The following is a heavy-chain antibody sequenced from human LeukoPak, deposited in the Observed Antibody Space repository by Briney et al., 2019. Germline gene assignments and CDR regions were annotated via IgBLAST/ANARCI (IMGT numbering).Heavy chain of an antibody. V-gene: IGHV1-2*02. CDR2: INPNSGGT. CDR1: GYTFTGYY. J-gene: IGHJ5*02. Sequence: ASVKVSCKASGYTFTGYYMHWVRQAPGQGLEWMGWINPNSGGTNYAQKFQGRVTMTRDTSISTAYMELSRLRSDDTAVYYCAYEGAGYSSSWYLGRPPFNWFDPWRQGTLVTVSS. D-gene: IGHD6-13*01. CDR3: AYEGAGYSSSWYLGRPPFNWFDP.